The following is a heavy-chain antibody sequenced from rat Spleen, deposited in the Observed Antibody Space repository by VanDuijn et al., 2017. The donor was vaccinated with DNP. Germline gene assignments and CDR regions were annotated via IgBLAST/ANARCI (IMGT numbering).Heavy chain of an antibody. Sequence: EVQLVESGGDLVQPGRSLKLSCVAFGFTFNDYWMAWIRQVPGKGLEWLGAITGSGGGTYYSGSVKGRFTISRDNAKNTLYLQMDSLRSEDTATYYCASLNNYNWFAYWGQGTLVTVSS. D-gene: IGHD1-10*01. CDR3: ASLNNYNWFAY. CDR2: ITGSGGGT. CDR1: GFTFNDYW. J-gene: IGHJ3*01. V-gene: IGHV5-31*01.